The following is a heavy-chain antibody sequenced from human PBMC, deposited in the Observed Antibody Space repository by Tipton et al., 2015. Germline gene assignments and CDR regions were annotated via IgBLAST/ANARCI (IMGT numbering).Heavy chain of an antibody. Sequence: SLRLSCPVSGFTFSDYYMTWIRQAPGKGLEWVSYISSSSSTIYYADSVKGRFTISRDNAKNSLYLQMNSLRAEDTAVYYCARDAGITIFGVVIKPADYYYGMDVWGQGTTVTVSS. D-gene: IGHD3-3*01. CDR3: ARDAGITIFGVVIKPADYYYGMDV. V-gene: IGHV3-11*04. CDR2: ISSSSSTI. CDR1: GFTFSDYY. J-gene: IGHJ6*02.